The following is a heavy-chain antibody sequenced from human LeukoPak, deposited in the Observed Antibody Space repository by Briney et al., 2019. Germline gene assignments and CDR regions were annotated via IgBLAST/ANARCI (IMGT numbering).Heavy chain of an antibody. CDR2: IYYCRST. CDR1: GGSISSYY. CDR3: AGASSGWYYY. D-gene: IGHD6-19*01. V-gene: IGHV4-59*08. J-gene: IGHJ4*02. Sequence: SGTLSLTCTVSGGSISSYYWSWIRQPPGKGLEWIGYIYYCRSTNYNPSLKSRVTISVDTSKNQFSLKLSSVTAADTAVYYCAGASSGWYYYWGQGTLVTVSS.